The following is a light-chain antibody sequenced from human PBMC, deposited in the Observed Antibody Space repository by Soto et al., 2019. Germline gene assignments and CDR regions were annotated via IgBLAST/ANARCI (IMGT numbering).Light chain of an antibody. V-gene: IGKV1-5*03. CDR3: QHYNSYAEA. J-gene: IGKJ1*01. CDR1: QTISSW. Sequence: DIQMTQSPSTLSGSVGDRVTITCRASQTISSWLAWYQQKPGKAPKLLIYKASTLKSGLPSRVSGSGSGTECTLTIRSLQPDDFETYYCQHYNSYAEAFGQGTKV. CDR2: KAS.